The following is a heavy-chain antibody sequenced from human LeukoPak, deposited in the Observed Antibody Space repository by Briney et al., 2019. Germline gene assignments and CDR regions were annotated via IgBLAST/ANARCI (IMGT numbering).Heavy chain of an antibody. CDR1: GSTVSSNH. CDR3: ARDMTTVTTGDY. D-gene: IGHD4-17*01. J-gene: IGHJ4*02. V-gene: IGHV3-66*01. Sequence: GGSLRLSCAASGSTVSSNHMSWVRQAPGKGLEWVSVIYSGGNTYYTDSVKGRFTISRDNSKNTLYLQLNSLRAEDTAVYYCARDMTTVTTGDYWGQGTLVTVSS. CDR2: IYSGGNT.